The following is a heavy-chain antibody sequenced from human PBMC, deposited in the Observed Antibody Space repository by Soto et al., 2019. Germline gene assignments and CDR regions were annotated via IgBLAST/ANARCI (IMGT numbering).Heavy chain of an antibody. Sequence: GGSLRLSCAASGFTFSSYGMHWVRQAPGKGLEWVAVISYDGSNKYYADSVKGRFTISRDNSKNTLYLQMNSLRAEDTAVYYCAKDNYYGSGTGVYSMDVWGKGTTVTVSS. CDR2: ISYDGSNK. D-gene: IGHD3-10*01. J-gene: IGHJ6*03. CDR3: AKDNYYGSGTGVYSMDV. CDR1: GFTFSSYG. V-gene: IGHV3-30*18.